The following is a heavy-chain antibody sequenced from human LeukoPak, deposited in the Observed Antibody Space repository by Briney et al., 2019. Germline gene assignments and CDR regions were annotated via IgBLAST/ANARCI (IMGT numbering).Heavy chain of an antibody. Sequence: SETLSLTCAVYGGSFSGYCWSWIRQPPGKGLGWIGEINHSGSTNYNPSLKSRVTISVDTSKNQFSLELSSVTAADTAVYYCASHTILWFGDLEGWFDPWGQGTLVTVSS. CDR2: INHSGST. CDR1: GGSFSGYC. CDR3: ASHTILWFGDLEGWFDP. D-gene: IGHD3-10*01. J-gene: IGHJ5*02. V-gene: IGHV4-34*01.